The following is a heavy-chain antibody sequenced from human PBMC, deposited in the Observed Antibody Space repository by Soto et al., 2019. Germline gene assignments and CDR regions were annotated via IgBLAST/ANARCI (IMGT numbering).Heavy chain of an antibody. D-gene: IGHD1-7*01. Sequence: SETLSLTCTVSGGSISSYHWSWIRQPPGKGLEWIGYIYYSGNTNYNPSLKSRVTISVDTSKNQFSLKVYSVTAADTAIYYCARGGTHFFDFWGQGTLVTVSS. CDR3: ARGGTHFFDF. CDR1: GGSISSYH. CDR2: IYYSGNT. V-gene: IGHV4-59*12. J-gene: IGHJ4*02.